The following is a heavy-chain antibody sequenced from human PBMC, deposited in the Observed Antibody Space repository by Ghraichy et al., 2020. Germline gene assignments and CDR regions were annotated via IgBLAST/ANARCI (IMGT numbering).Heavy chain of an antibody. CDR3: ARGPNTFGPYYYGMDV. D-gene: IGHD3/OR15-3a*01. CDR1: GGSISSGGYY. J-gene: IGHJ6*02. V-gene: IGHV4-31*03. Sequence: TLSLTCTVSGGSISSGGYYWTWIRQHPGKGLEWIGYIYYSGRTDYNPSVKSRVTISVDTSKNQFSLKLSSVTAADTAVYYCARGPNTFGPYYYGMDVWGQGTTVTVSS. CDR2: IYYSGRT.